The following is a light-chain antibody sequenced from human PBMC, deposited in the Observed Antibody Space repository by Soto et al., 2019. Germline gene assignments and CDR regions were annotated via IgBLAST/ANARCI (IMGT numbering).Light chain of an antibody. CDR2: GAS. CDR1: QSVSSSY. J-gene: IGKJ5*01. CDR3: QQSGSSPIT. Sequence: IVLTQSPATLSLSPWERATLSCRASQSVSSSYLAWYQQKPGQDPRLLIFGASTRATGIPDRFSGSGSGTDFTLTISRMEPEDFAVYYCQQSGSSPITFGQGTRLEIK. V-gene: IGKV3-20*01.